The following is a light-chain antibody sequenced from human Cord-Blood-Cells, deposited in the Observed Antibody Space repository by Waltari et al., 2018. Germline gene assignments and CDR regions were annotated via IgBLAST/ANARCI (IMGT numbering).Light chain of an antibody. V-gene: IGKV3-20*01. J-gene: IGKJ2*01. CDR1: QSVSSSY. CDR3: QQYGSSLYT. CDR2: GAS. Sequence: VLTQSPGTLSLSPGERATLSCRASQSVSSSYLAWYQQKPGQAPRLLIYGASSRATGIPDRFSGSGSGTDFTLTISRLEPEDFAVYYCQQYGSSLYTFGQGTKLEIK.